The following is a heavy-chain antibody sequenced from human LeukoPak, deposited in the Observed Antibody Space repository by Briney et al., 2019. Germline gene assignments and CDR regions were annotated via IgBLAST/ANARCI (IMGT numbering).Heavy chain of an antibody. CDR2: INKDGGEK. D-gene: IGHD1-26*01. V-gene: IGHV3-7*03. CDR3: VKDRTVGASCWYFDL. Sequence: GGSLRLSCAASGFTFSSYWMSWVRQAPGKGLEWVANINKDGGEKYYVDSVKGRFTISRDNAKNSLFLQMNSLRADDTAVYYCVKDRTVGASCWYFDLWGRGTLVTVSS. J-gene: IGHJ2*01. CDR1: GFTFSSYW.